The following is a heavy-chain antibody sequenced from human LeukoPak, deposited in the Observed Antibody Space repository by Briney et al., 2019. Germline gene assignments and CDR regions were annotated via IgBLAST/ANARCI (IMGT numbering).Heavy chain of an antibody. CDR1: GFTFSTHW. V-gene: IGHV3-74*01. D-gene: IGHD2-15*01. CDR3: ARDRGHACFFDY. Sequence: GGSLRLSCAASGFTFSTHWMHWVRQAPGKGLVWVSRINTDGSSTTYADSVKGRFTISRDNAKNTVYLQMNSLRAEDTAVYYCARDRGHACFFDYWGQGALVTVSS. J-gene: IGHJ4*02. CDR2: INTDGSST.